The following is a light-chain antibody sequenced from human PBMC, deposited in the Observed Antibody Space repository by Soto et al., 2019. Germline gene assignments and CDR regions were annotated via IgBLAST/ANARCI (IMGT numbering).Light chain of an antibody. CDR2: SAA. J-gene: IGKJ2*01. V-gene: IGKV1-17*01. Sequence: DIQITQSPPSLSASVGDRVTITCRASQGIRDALGWYQQKPGKVPKRLIYSAASVQSGVPARFSGSGSDTEYNLTISSLQPEDFATYYSLQHSDYPFPFRQGTRLEI. CDR3: LQHSDYPFP. CDR1: QGIRDA.